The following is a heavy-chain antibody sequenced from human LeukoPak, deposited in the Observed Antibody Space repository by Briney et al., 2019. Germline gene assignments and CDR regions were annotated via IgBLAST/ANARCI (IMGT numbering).Heavy chain of an antibody. D-gene: IGHD1-26*01. CDR2: IKQGGSEK. CDR3: ARDLYSGSYYGDY. J-gene: IGHJ4*02. CDR1: GFTFSSYA. Sequence: GGSLRLSCAASGFTFSSYAMSWVRQAPGKGLKWVANIKQGGSEKYYVDSVRGRFTISRDNAKNSLYLQMNSLRAEDTAVYYCARDLYSGSYYGDYWGQGTLVTVSS. V-gene: IGHV3-7*01.